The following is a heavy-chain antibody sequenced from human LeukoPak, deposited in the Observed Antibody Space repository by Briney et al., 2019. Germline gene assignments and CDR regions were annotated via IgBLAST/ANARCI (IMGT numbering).Heavy chain of an antibody. Sequence: GGSLRLSCAASGFTFSSYSMNWVRQAPGKGLEWVSSISSSSSYIYYADSVKGRLTISRDNAKNSLYLQMNSLRAEDTAVYYCARDSGHCSSTSCYNWFDPWGQGTLVTVSS. J-gene: IGHJ5*02. D-gene: IGHD2-2*01. V-gene: IGHV3-21*01. CDR3: ARDSGHCSSTSCYNWFDP. CDR1: GFTFSSYS. CDR2: ISSSSSYI.